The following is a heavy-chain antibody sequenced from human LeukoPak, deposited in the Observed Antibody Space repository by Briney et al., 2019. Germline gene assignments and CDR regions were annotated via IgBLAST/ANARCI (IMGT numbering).Heavy chain of an antibody. D-gene: IGHD5-18*01. CDR1: GFTFSSYS. Sequence: PGGSLRLSCAAPGFTFSSYSMNSVRQAPGKGLEWVSSISSSSSYIYYADSVKGRFTISRDSAKNSLFLQMSSLRPEDTAFYFCAKGRSYSYVASFDYWGQGTPVTVSS. CDR2: ISSSSSYI. J-gene: IGHJ4*02. CDR3: AKGRSYSYVASFDY. V-gene: IGHV3-21*04.